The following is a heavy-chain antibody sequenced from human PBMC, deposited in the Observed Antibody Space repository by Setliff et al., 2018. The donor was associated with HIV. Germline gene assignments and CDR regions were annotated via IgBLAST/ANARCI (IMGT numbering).Heavy chain of an antibody. CDR2: ISEYNGDT. Sequence: GASVKVSCKASGYTFTSYGISWVRQAPGQGLEWMGWISEYNGDTKYAQKLQGRVTMTKDTSTSTAYMELRSLRSEDTAVYYCASFSRRGDGDYWGQGTLVTVSS. CDR1: GYTFTSYG. D-gene: IGHD3-10*01. CDR3: ASFSRRGDGDY. V-gene: IGHV1-18*01. J-gene: IGHJ4*02.